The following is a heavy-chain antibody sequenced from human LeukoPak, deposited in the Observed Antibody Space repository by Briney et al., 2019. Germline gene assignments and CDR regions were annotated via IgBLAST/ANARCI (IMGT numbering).Heavy chain of an antibody. V-gene: IGHV4-39*01. CDR1: GGSISSSSYY. CDR3: ARVVLLWFGETQQYYFDY. J-gene: IGHJ4*02. D-gene: IGHD3-10*01. Sequence: SETLSLTCTVSGGSISSSSYYWGWIRQPPGKGLEWIGGIYYSGSTYYNPSLKSRVTISVDTSKNQFSLKLSSVTAADTAVYYCARVVLLWFGETQQYYFDYWGQGTLVTVSS. CDR2: IYYSGST.